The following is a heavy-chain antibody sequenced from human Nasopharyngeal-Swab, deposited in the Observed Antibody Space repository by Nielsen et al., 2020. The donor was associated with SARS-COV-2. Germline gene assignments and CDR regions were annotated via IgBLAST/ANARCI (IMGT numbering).Heavy chain of an antibody. D-gene: IGHD6-13*01. CDR2: INHSGST. Sequence: PGKGLEWLGEINHSGSTNYTPSLKSRLTPSVDTSKNQFSLKVSSVTAGDTAVYYCARARLLPVYSSSWYWFDYWGQGTLVTVSS. J-gene: IGHJ4*02. CDR3: ARARLLPVYSSSWYWFDY. V-gene: IGHV4-34*01.